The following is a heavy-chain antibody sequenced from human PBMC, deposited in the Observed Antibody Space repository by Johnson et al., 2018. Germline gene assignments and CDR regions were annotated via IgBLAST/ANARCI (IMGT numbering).Heavy chain of an antibody. Sequence: QVQLVQSGAEVKKPGASVKVSCKASGYTFTSYAMHWVRQAPGQRLEWMGWINAGNGNTKYSRKFQGRVTITRDTSASTAYMELSSLRSEDTAVYYCARDRRRGGMTRDAFDIWGQGTMVTVSS. CDR2: INAGNGNT. J-gene: IGHJ3*02. CDR3: ARDRRRGGMTRDAFDI. D-gene: IGHD3-16*01. CDR1: GYTFTSYA. V-gene: IGHV1-3*01.